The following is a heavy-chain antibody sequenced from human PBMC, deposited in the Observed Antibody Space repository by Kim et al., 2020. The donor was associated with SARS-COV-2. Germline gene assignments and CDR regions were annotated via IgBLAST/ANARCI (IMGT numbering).Heavy chain of an antibody. D-gene: IGHD4-17*01. V-gene: IGHV3-73*01. CDR1: GFTFSGSA. Sequence: GGSLRLSCAASGFTFSGSAMHWVRQASGKGLEWVGRIRSKANSYATAYAASVKGRFTISRDDSKNTAYLQMNSLKTEDTAVYYCTTPNATVVTGEDYWGQGTLVTVSS. J-gene: IGHJ4*02. CDR3: TTPNATVVTGEDY. CDR2: IRSKANSYAT.